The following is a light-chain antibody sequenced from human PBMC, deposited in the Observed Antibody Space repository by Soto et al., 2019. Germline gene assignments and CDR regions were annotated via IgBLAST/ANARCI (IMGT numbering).Light chain of an antibody. V-gene: IGLV2-18*02. CDR3: SSYTSSSTYV. J-gene: IGLJ1*01. CDR2: EVS. Sequence: QSALTQPPSVSGSPGQSVTISCTGTSSDVGSYNRVSWYQQPPNTAPKLMIYEVSNRPSGVPDRFSGSKSGNTASLTISGLQAEDEADYYCSSYTSSSTYVFGTGTKLNVL. CDR1: SSDVGSYNR.